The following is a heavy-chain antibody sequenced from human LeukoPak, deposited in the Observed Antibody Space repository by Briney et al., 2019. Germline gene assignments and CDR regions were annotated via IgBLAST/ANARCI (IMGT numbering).Heavy chain of an antibody. V-gene: IGHV3-43D*03. D-gene: IGHD5-18*01. CDR2: ISWDGGST. Sequence: GGSLRLSCAASGFTFDDYAMHWVRQAPGKGLEWVSLISWDGGSTYYADSVKGRFTISRDNSKNSLYLQMNSLRAEDTAVYYCARGTWIQLWLPFDYWGQGTLVTVSS. CDR3: ARGTWIQLWLPFDY. CDR1: GFTFDDYA. J-gene: IGHJ4*02.